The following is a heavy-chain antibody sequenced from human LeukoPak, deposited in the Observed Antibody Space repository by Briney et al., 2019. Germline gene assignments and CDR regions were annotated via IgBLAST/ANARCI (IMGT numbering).Heavy chain of an antibody. V-gene: IGHV4-34*01. CDR3: AREGLLTGRRPFDP. Sequence: SETLSLTCAVYGGSFSSYYWSWIRQPPGKGLEWIGEINHSGSTNYNPSLKSRVTISVDTSKNQFSLKLSSVTAADTAVYYCAREGLLTGRRPFDPWGQGTLVTVSS. CDR1: GGSFSSYY. CDR2: INHSGST. J-gene: IGHJ5*02. D-gene: IGHD3-9*01.